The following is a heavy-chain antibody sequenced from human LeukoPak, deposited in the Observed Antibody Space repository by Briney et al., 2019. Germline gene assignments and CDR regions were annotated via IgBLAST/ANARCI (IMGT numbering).Heavy chain of an antibody. CDR1: GGSISSYY. J-gene: IGHJ3*02. D-gene: IGHD4-17*01. CDR3: ARRLENWLKDYGDDDAFDI. V-gene: IGHV4-4*07. CDR2: IYTSGST. Sequence: SETLSLTCTVSGGSISSYYWSWIRQPPGKGLEWIGRIYTSGSTNYNPSLKSRVTMSVDTSKNQFSLKLSSVTAADTAVYYCARRLENWLKDYGDDDAFDIWGQGTMVTVSS.